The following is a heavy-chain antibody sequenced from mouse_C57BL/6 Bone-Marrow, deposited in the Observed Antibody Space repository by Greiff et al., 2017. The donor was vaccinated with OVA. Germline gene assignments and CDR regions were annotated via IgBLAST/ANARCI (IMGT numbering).Heavy chain of an antibody. D-gene: IGHD4-1*01. CDR3: ASWDGGWFAY. J-gene: IGHJ3*01. V-gene: IGHV5-12*01. Sequence: EVKLMESGGGLVQPGGSLKLSCAASGFTFSDYYMYWVRQTPEKRLEWVAYISNGGGSTYYPDTVKGRFTISRDNAKNTLYLQMSRLKSEDTAMYYCASWDGGWFAYWGQGTLVTVSA. CDR2: ISNGGGST. CDR1: GFTFSDYY.